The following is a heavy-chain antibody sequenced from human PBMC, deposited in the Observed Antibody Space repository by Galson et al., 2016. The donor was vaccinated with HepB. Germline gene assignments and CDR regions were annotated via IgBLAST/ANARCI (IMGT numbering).Heavy chain of an antibody. D-gene: IGHD3-3*01. CDR3: TRGSRWSGYYTIDY. J-gene: IGHJ4*02. CDR2: INSPGLKI. Sequence: SLRLSCAASGFNFGSYSINWVRQAPGKGLEWVSSINSPGLKIHYADSLKGRFTISSDTAKSSVFHQMSGLRAEDTAIYYCTRGSRWSGYYTIDYWGRGTPVTVSS. V-gene: IGHV3-21*06. CDR1: GFNFGSYS.